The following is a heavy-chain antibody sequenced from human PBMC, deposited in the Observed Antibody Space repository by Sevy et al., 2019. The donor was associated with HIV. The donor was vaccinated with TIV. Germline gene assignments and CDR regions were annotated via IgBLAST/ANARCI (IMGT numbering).Heavy chain of an antibody. V-gene: IGHV3-30*02. Sequence: GGSLRLSCAASGFTFSSYGMHWVRQAPGKGLEWVAFIRYDGSNKYYADSVKGRFTISRDNSKNTLYLQMNSRGAEDTAVYYCALRGGMATQGDYWGQGTLVTVSS. CDR3: ALRGGMATQGDY. CDR2: IRYDGSNK. CDR1: GFTFSSYG. D-gene: IGHD5-12*01. J-gene: IGHJ4*02.